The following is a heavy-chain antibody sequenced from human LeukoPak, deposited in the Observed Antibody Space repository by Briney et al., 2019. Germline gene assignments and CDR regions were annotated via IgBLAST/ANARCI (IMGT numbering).Heavy chain of an antibody. D-gene: IGHD6-13*01. CDR2: IYPGDSDT. Sequence: GESLKISCKASGYILTSYWIGWVRQMPGEGLEWMGFIYPGDSDTRYSPSFQGQVTISADKSISTAYLQWSSLKASDTAMYYCARHTIAAAATDYWGQGTLVTVSS. V-gene: IGHV5-51*01. J-gene: IGHJ4*02. CDR3: ARHTIAAAATDY. CDR1: GYILTSYW.